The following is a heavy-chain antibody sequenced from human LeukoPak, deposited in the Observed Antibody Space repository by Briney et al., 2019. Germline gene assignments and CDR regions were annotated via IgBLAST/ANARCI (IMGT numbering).Heavy chain of an antibody. V-gene: IGHV1-69*13. CDR2: IIPIFGTA. J-gene: IGHJ6*02. D-gene: IGHD2-2*01. Sequence: ASVKVSCKASGGTFSSYAISWVRQAPGQGLEWMGGIIPIFGTANYAQKFQGRVTITADESTSTAYMELSSLRSEDTAVYYCAGGRHCSSTSCYPYYYYYGMDVWGQGTTVTVSS. CDR3: AGGRHCSSTSCYPYYYYYGMDV. CDR1: GGTFSSYA.